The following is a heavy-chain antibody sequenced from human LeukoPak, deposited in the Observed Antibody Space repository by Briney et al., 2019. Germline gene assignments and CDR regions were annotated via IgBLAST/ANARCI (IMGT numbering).Heavy chain of an antibody. V-gene: IGHV3-23*01. D-gene: IGHD3-9*01. J-gene: IGHJ4*02. CDR3: AKWGDYDVLTGYYDSDY. CDR2: ISGRDDST. CDR1: RFSFSNYA. Sequence: HSGGSRRLSCAASRFSFSNYAMSWVSQVQGKGLEWVSAISGRDDSTYYADSVKGRFTISRDTSKNTLYLQMNSLRAEDTAVYYCAKWGDYDVLTGYYDSDYWGQGTLVTVSS.